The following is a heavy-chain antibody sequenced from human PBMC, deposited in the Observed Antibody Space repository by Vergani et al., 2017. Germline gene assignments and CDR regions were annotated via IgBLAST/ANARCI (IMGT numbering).Heavy chain of an antibody. V-gene: IGHV3-30-3*01. CDR1: GFTFSNYA. Sequence: QVQLVESGGGVVQPGRSLRLSCAASGFTFSNYAMHWVRQAPGKGLEWVAVISYDGSNKYYADSVKGRFTISRDNSKTTLYLQMNSLRAEDTAVYYCAETGQDGESYFGYWGQGTLVTVSS. CDR2: ISYDGSNK. D-gene: IGHD3-10*01. CDR3: AETGQDGESYFGY. J-gene: IGHJ4*02.